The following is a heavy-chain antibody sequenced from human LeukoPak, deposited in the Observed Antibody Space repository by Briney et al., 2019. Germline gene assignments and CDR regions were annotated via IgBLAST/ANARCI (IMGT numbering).Heavy chain of an antibody. CDR2: MNRNSGNT. Sequence: GASVKVSCKASGYTFTSYDINWVRQAPGQRLEWMGWMNRNSGNTGYAQKFQGRVTMTRNTSISTAYMELSSLRSEDTAVYYCARGGRTYYYGSGSYFDWGQGTLVTVSS. J-gene: IGHJ4*02. CDR3: ARGGRTYYYGSGSYFD. D-gene: IGHD3-10*01. V-gene: IGHV1-8*01. CDR1: GYTFTSYD.